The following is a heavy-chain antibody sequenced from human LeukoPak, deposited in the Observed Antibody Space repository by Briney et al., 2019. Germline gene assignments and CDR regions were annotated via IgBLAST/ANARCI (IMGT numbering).Heavy chain of an antibody. Sequence: PSETLSLTCAVYGGSFSGYYWSWIRQPPGKGLEWIGEINHSGSTSYNPSLKSRVTISVDTSKNQFSLKLSSVTAADTAVYYCARDPYYYDSSGYYYDYWGQGTLVTVSS. CDR3: ARDPYYYDSSGYYYDY. V-gene: IGHV4-34*01. CDR1: GGSFSGYY. J-gene: IGHJ4*02. CDR2: INHSGST. D-gene: IGHD3-22*01.